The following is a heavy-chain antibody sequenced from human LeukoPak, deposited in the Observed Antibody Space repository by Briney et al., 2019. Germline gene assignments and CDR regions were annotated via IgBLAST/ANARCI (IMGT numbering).Heavy chain of an antibody. V-gene: IGHV1-18*01. CDR1: GYTFTSYG. D-gene: IGHD3-3*01. CDR3: ARDGFGVVITPPWPAFDY. Sequence: GASVKVSCKASGYTFTSYGISWVRQAPGQGLEWMGWISAYNGNTNYAQKLQGRVTMTTDTSTNTAYMELRSLRSDDTAVYYCARDGFGVVITPPWPAFDYWGQGTLVTVSS. CDR2: ISAYNGNT. J-gene: IGHJ4*02.